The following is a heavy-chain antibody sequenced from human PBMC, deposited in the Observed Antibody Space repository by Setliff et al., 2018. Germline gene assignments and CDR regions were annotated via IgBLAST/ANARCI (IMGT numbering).Heavy chain of an antibody. CDR2: IYYSGNT. D-gene: IGHD3-3*01. J-gene: IGHJ4*02. CDR1: GGSIRNYY. V-gene: IGHV4-59*01. CDR3: ARGYYNFLSGYYTPYYFDY. Sequence: SSETLSLTCTVSGGSIRNYYWSWIRRPPGKGLEWIGYIYYSGNTNYNPSLKSRVTISVDTSKNQFSLKLSSVTAADTAVYFCARGYYNFLSGYYTPYYFDYWGQGTLVTVSS.